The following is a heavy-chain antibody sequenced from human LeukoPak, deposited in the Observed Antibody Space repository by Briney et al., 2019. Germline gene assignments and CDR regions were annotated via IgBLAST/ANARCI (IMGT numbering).Heavy chain of an antibody. CDR3: ARATSGDSYGSQFDY. D-gene: IGHD5-18*01. V-gene: IGHV4-34*01. CDR2: INHSGST. Sequence: SETLSLTCAVYGGSFSGYYWSWIRQPPGKGLEWIGEINHSGSTNYNPSPKSRVTISVDTSKNQFSLKLSSVTAADTAVYYCARATSGDSYGSQFDYWGQGTLVTVSS. CDR1: GGSFSGYY. J-gene: IGHJ4*02.